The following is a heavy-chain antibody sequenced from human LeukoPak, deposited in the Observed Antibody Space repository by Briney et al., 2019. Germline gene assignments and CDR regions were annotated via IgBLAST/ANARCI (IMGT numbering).Heavy chain of an antibody. CDR1: GYSFTSYW. J-gene: IGHJ4*02. CDR2: IYPGDSDT. V-gene: IGHV5-51*01. CDR3: ARTMATPPEYFDY. Sequence: GESLNISRKGSGYSFTSYWLGWVRPMPGEGLEWVGIIYPGDSDTRYSPSFQGQVTISADKSISTAYLQWSSLKASDTAMYYCARTMATPPEYFDYWGQGTLVTVSS. D-gene: IGHD5-12*01.